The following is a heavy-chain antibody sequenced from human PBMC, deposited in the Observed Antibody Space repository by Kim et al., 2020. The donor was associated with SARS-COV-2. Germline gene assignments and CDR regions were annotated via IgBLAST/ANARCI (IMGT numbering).Heavy chain of an antibody. CDR1: GYTFVNYV. J-gene: IGHJ4*02. CDR2: ISIGNDNT. CDR3: AGVSGWAFDY. D-gene: IGHD6-19*01. Sequence: ASVKVSCKASGYTFVNYVMHWVRQAPGQRPEWMGLISIGNDNTKFSQKFQGRVTITRDTSASTAYMELTSLRSEDTAIYYCAGVSGWAFDYWGQGTLVTVAS. V-gene: IGHV1-3*04.